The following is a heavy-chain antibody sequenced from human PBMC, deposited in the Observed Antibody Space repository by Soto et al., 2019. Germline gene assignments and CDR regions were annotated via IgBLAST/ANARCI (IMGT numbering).Heavy chain of an antibody. CDR1: GGSISSYY. J-gene: IGHJ6*02. Sequence: SETLSLTCTVSGGSISSYYWSWIRQPPGKGLEWIGYIYHSGSTNYNPSLKSRVAISVDTSKNQFSLKLSSVTAADTAVYYCARERAAAVTAPYYYYYYGMDVWGQGTTVTVSS. CDR2: IYHSGST. CDR3: ARERAAAVTAPYYYYYYGMDV. V-gene: IGHV4-59*01. D-gene: IGHD6-13*01.